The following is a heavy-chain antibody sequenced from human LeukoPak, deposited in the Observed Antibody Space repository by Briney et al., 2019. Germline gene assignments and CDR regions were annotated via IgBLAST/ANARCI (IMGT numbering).Heavy chain of an antibody. D-gene: IGHD6-13*01. CDR2: ISGSGGST. CDR1: GFTFSSYA. Sequence: GGSLRLSCAASGFTFSSYAMSWVRQAPEKGLEWVSAISGSGGSTYYADSVKGRFTISRDNSKNTLYLQMNSLRAEDTAVYYCATLAAAGTYRSDYWGQGTLVTVSS. CDR3: ATLAAAGTYRSDY. V-gene: IGHV3-23*01. J-gene: IGHJ4*02.